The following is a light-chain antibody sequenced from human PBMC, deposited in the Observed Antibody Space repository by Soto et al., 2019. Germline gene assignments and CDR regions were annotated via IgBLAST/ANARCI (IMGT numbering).Light chain of an antibody. Sequence: IVFTQSPATLSLSPGERATLSCRASQSVSSYLAWYQQKPGQAPRLLIYAASTRATGIPARFSGSGSGTDFTLTISRLEPEDFAVYYCQQYGRSPWTFGQGTKVDIK. V-gene: IGKV3-20*01. CDR3: QQYGRSPWT. J-gene: IGKJ1*01. CDR1: QSVSSY. CDR2: AAS.